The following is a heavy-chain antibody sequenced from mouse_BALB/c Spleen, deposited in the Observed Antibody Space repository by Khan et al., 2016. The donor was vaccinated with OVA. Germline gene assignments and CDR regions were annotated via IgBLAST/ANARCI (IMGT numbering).Heavy chain of an antibody. J-gene: IGHJ4*01. V-gene: IGHV2-3*01. CDR3: AKWGDRCAMDY. Sequence: QVQLKESGPGLVAPSQSLSITCTVSGFSLTSYGVHWVRRPPGKGLEWLGVIWGDGSTNYHSALISRLSPSKDNSMSQVFLKLNSLQTDDTATYYCAKWGDRCAMDYWGQGTSVTVSS. CDR2: IWGDGST. D-gene: IGHD2-13*01. CDR1: GFSLTSYG.